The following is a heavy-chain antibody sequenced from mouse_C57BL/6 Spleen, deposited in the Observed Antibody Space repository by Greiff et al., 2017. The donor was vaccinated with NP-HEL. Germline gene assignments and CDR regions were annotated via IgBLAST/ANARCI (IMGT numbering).Heavy chain of an antibody. J-gene: IGHJ3*01. D-gene: IGHD1-1*01. CDR3: TRVDYGSLAY. CDR2: IDPETGGT. Sequence: QVQLQQSGAELVRPGASVTLSCKASGYTFTDYEMHWVKQTPVHGLEWIGAIDPETGGTAYNQKFKGKAILTADKSSSTAYMELRSLTSEDSAVYYCTRVDYGSLAYWGQGTLVTVAA. V-gene: IGHV1-15*01. CDR1: GYTFTDYE.